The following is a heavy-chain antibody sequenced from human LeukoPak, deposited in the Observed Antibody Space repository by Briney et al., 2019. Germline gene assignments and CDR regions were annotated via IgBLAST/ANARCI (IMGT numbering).Heavy chain of an antibody. J-gene: IGHJ2*01. V-gene: IGHV1-46*01. Sequence: ASVKLSCTASGYTFTSYYVHWVRQAPGQGLEWMGIIHPSGASTAYAQQFQGRVTMTKDTSTSTVYMELSSLRSEDTALYYCARITMTTSGWYSDLWGRGTLVTVSS. CDR1: GYTFTSYY. CDR3: ARITMTTSGWYSDL. D-gene: IGHD3-22*01. CDR2: IHPSGAST.